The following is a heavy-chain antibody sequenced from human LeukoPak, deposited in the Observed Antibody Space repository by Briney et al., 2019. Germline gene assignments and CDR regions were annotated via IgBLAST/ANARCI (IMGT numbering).Heavy chain of an antibody. CDR1: EITFSSDA. CDR2: ISSNGGST. D-gene: IGHD6-19*01. CDR3: VPYSSGWFDY. V-gene: IGHV3-64D*06. J-gene: IGHJ4*02. Sequence: GGSLRLSCSASEITFSSDAMHWVRQAPGEGLEYVSAISSNGGSTYYADSVKGRFTISRDNSKNTLYLQMSSLRAEDTAVYYCVPYSSGWFDYWGQGTLVTVSS.